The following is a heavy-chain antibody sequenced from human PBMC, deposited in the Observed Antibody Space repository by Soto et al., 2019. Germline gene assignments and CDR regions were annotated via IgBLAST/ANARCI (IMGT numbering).Heavy chain of an antibody. J-gene: IGHJ6*03. Sequence: QVQLQQWGAGLLKPSETLSLTCAVYGGSFSGYYWSWIRQPPGKGLEWIGEINHSGSTNYNPSLKSRVTISVDTSKNQFSLKLSSVTAADTAVYYCARGRGVVVPAAMWDYYYYMDVWGKGTTVTVSS. D-gene: IGHD2-2*01. CDR1: GGSFSGYY. CDR3: ARGRGVVVPAAMWDYYYYMDV. V-gene: IGHV4-34*01. CDR2: INHSGST.